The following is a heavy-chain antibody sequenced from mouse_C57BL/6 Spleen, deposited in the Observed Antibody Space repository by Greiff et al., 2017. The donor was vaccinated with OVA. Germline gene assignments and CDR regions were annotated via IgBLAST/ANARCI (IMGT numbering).Heavy chain of an antibody. CDR1: GYTFTDYY. D-gene: IGHD4-1*01. CDR2: INPNNGGT. V-gene: IGHV1-26*01. CDR3: ARSWDEDFDY. J-gene: IGHJ2*01. Sequence: EVQLQQSGPELVKPGASVKLSCKASGYTFTDYYMHWVKQSHGQSLEWIGDINPNNGGTSYNQKFKGKATLTVDKSSSTAYMQLRSLTSEDAAVYYCARSWDEDFDYWGQGTTLTVSS.